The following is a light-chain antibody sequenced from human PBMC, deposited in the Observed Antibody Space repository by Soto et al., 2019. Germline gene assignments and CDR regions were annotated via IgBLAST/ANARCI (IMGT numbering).Light chain of an antibody. CDR3: QQYHTWPIT. CDR2: GAS. V-gene: IGKV3-15*01. CDR1: QGVSRK. Sequence: DIVMTQSPATLSVAPGERVTFSCRASQGVSRKLAWYQHKPGQAPRLLISGASTGATGIPARFSGSGSGNEFTLNISSLQSEDCAIYYCQQYHTWPITFGGGTRWIS. J-gene: IGKJ4*01.